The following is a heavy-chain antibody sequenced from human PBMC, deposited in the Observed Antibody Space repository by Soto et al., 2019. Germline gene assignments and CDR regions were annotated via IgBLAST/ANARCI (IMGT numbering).Heavy chain of an antibody. Sequence: LKISCKGSGYNFANFWIGWVRQMPGKGLEWMGMIFPGDSDTKNSPSLEGQITMSVDKSDSSAYLQWRSLKASDTAIYYCAAGYSTGLDAFDIWGQGTMVTVSS. D-gene: IGHD2-8*02. CDR2: IFPGDSDT. CDR1: GYNFANFW. J-gene: IGHJ3*02. CDR3: AAGYSTGLDAFDI. V-gene: IGHV5-51*01.